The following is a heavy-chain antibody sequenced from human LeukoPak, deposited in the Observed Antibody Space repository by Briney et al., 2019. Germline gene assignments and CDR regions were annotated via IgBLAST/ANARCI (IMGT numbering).Heavy chain of an antibody. CDR2: IYYSGST. D-gene: IGHD3-16*02. Sequence: SGTLSLTCNVPGGPLRGDYWGWIPQPPGEGLEWIGYIYYSGSTKYNPSLKSRVIISVDTSKNQFSLKLSSVTAADTAIYYCARVISHGYSDSWGQGTLVTVSS. CDR3: ARVISHGYSDS. V-gene: IGHV4-59*01. J-gene: IGHJ4*02. CDR1: GGPLRGDY.